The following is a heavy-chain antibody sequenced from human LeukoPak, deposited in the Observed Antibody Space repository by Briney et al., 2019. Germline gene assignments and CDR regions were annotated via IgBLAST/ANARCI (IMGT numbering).Heavy chain of an antibody. CDR3: AAIPTYYDILTGYYHYYYYGMDV. CDR2: IYYSGST. J-gene: IGHJ6*02. V-gene: IGHV4-39*07. Sequence: PSQTLSLTCTVSGGSISSSSYYWGWIRQPPGKGLEWIGSIYYSGSTYYNPSLKSRVTISVDTSKNQFSLKLSSVTAADTAVYYCAAIPTYYDILTGYYHYYYYGMDVWGQGTTVTVSS. D-gene: IGHD3-9*01. CDR1: GGSISSSSYY.